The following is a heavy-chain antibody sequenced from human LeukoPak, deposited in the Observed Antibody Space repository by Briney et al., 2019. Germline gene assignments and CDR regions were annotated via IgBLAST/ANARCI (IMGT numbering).Heavy chain of an antibody. J-gene: IGHJ6*03. Sequence: PGGSLRLSCAASGFTFSSYSMNWVRQAPGKGLEWVSSISSSSSYIYYADSVKGRFTISRDNAKNSLYLQMNSLRAEDTAVYYCARLVRGYDYMDVWGKGTTVTVSS. D-gene: IGHD2-2*01. CDR1: GFTFSSYS. V-gene: IGHV3-21*01. CDR3: ARLVRGYDYMDV. CDR2: ISSSSSYI.